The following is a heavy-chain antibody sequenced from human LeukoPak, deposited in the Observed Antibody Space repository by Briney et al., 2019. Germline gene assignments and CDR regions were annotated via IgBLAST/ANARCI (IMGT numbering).Heavy chain of an antibody. CDR2: TTDDGSHK. J-gene: IGHJ4*02. V-gene: IGHV3-30*18. Sequence: GGSLRLSCGASGFTFSSSSMHWVRQAPGKGLEWVAVTTDDGSHKYSAESLKGRFTISRDNSKDTLYLHMNSLRAEDTAVYYCVKGGGERDRIFDYWGQGTLVTVSS. D-gene: IGHD2/OR15-2a*01. CDR3: VKGGGERDRIFDY. CDR1: GFTFSSSS.